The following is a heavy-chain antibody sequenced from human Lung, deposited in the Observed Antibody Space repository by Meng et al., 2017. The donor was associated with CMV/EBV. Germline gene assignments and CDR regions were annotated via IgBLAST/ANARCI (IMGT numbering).Heavy chain of an antibody. CDR1: GAAISRGNW. J-gene: IGHJ4*02. CDR2: IYRSGSA. CDR3: ARMAGGGDFDY. D-gene: IGHD4-23*01. V-gene: IGHV4-4*02. Sequence: LPCAVSGAAISRGNWWCWVRQSPGKGLEWIGEIYRSGSANYNPSLESRLTISVDTSNNQFSLRLTSVTVADTAVYYCARMAGGGDFDYWGQGTLVTV.